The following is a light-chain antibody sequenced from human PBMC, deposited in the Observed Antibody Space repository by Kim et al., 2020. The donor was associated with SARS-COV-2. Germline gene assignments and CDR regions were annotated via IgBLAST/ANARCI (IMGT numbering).Light chain of an antibody. Sequence: SYELTQPSSVSVSPGQTARLTCSGDVLAKKYARWFQQKPGQAPVLAIYKDSERPSGIPERFSGSSSGTTVTLTISGAQVEDAADYYCYSAADNNRV. J-gene: IGLJ3*02. CDR2: KDS. V-gene: IGLV3-27*01. CDR1: VLAKKY. CDR3: YSAADNNRV.